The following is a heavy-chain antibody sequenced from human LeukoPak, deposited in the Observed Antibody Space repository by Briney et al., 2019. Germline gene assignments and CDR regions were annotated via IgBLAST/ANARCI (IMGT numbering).Heavy chain of an antibody. Sequence: GGSLRLSCAASGFTFSTSSVQWVRQAPGKGLEWLAVMSGDGNHYSYGDSVQGRLSISRDNSKNTLYLHMKSLRVEDTAFYYCARGSVATPPSFNYWGQGTLVTVSS. J-gene: IGHJ4*02. CDR3: ARGSVATPPSFNY. V-gene: IGHV3-30-3*01. D-gene: IGHD2-15*01. CDR1: GFTFSTSS. CDR2: MSGDGNHY.